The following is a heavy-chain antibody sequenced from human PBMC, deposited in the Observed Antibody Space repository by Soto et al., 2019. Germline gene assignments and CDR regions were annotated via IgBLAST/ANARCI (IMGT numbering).Heavy chain of an antibody. Sequence: ASVKVSCKASGYTFTGYYMHWVRQAPGQGLEWMGWINPNSGGTNYAQKFQGWVTMTRDTSISTAYMELSRLRSEDTAVYYCARDWGLYDSSGYYPWGQGTLVTVSS. J-gene: IGHJ5*02. V-gene: IGHV1-2*04. CDR2: INPNSGGT. D-gene: IGHD3-22*01. CDR3: ARDWGLYDSSGYYP. CDR1: GYTFTGYY.